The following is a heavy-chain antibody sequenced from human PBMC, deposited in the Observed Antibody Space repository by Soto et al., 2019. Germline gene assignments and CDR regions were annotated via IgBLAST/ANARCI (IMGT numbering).Heavy chain of an antibody. Sequence: GGFLRLSCGASGFSRGSFWMPWVRQAPGKGLEWVANIKKDGSRTSYLDSVRGQFTISRDNVGNSLSLQMDSLRAEDTGLYFCARDVSPGISTLYLDAFDIWGQGTMVTVSS. D-gene: IGHD2-8*01. J-gene: IGHJ3*02. CDR1: GFSRGSFW. CDR2: IKKDGSRT. V-gene: IGHV3-7*05. CDR3: ARDVSPGISTLYLDAFDI.